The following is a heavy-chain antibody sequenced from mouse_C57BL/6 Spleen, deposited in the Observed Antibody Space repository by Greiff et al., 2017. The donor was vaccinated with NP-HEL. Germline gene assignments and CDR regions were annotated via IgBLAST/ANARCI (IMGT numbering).Heavy chain of an antibody. CDR3: ARHSGRYFDV. D-gene: IGHD4-1*01. Sequence: EVMLVESGGDLVKPGGSLKLSCAASGFTFSSYGMSWVRQTPDKRLEWVATISSGGSYTYYPDSVKGRFTISRDNAKNTLYLQMSSLKSEDTAMYYCARHSGRYFDVWGTGTTVTVSS. V-gene: IGHV5-6*01. CDR1: GFTFSSYG. CDR2: ISSGGSYT. J-gene: IGHJ1*03.